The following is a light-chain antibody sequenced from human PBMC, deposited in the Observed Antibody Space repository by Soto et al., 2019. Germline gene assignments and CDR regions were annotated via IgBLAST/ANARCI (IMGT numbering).Light chain of an antibody. V-gene: IGKV1-5*03. CDR2: RAS. CDR1: ESISRW. CDR3: QKYKSYSPYT. J-gene: IGKJ2*01. Sequence: DIRMTQSPSTLSASLGDRVTITCRASESISRWLAWYQQKPGKAPKLLIYRASTLENGVPSRISGSGSGTDFTLTISNLQPDDFASYYCQKYKSYSPYTFGQGTKLEIK.